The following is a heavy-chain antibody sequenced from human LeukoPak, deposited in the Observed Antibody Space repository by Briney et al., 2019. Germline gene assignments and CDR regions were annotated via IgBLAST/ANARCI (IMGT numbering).Heavy chain of an antibody. D-gene: IGHD5-24*01. CDR1: GVSVSSDNW. J-gene: IGHJ4*02. CDR2: THRSGDT. V-gene: IGHV4-4*02. Sequence: SETLSLTCAVYGVSVSSDNWWTRVRQSPGKGLEWIGETHRSGDTKYNPSLNGRVTISIDNSNNRLSLNLRYVTAADTAMYYCATRDQSRTYRAPADCWGQGTLATVSS. CDR3: ATRDQSRTYRAPADC.